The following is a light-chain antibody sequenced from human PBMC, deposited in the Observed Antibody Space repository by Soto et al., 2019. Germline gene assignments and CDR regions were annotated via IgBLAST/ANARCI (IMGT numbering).Light chain of an antibody. J-gene: IGKJ2*01. Sequence: EIVLTQSPGTLSLSPGERVTLSCRASQSVSSIYLAWYQQKPGQAPRLLIYGASSRATGIPDRFSGSGSGTAFTLTISSLEPEDFSVYYCQQFGSSPLYTFGQGTKLEIK. V-gene: IGKV3-20*01. CDR2: GAS. CDR1: QSVSSIY. CDR3: QQFGSSPLYT.